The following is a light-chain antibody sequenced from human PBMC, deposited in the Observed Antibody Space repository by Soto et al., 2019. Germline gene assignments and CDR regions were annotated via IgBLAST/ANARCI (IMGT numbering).Light chain of an antibody. CDR3: QQYNNWPPIT. CDR2: AAS. Sequence: EIVMTQSPATLSVSPGERATLSCRASQSVSGNLAWYQQRPGQAPRLLSYAASTRATGIPARFSGSGSGTEFTLTISSLQSEDFAVYYCQQYNNWPPITVGPGTKVDIK. J-gene: IGKJ3*01. V-gene: IGKV3-15*01. CDR1: QSVSGN.